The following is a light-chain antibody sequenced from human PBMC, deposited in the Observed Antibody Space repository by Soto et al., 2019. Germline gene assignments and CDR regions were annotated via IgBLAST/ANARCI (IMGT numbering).Light chain of an antibody. CDR2: GAS. Sequence: DIQMTQSPSSLAASVGDRVTITCRASQSISRSLIWYQQKPGKAPRLLIYGASSLHSGVPSRFSGSGSGTYFTFIISSLQPEDFATYYCQQSYSTPWTFGQGTKLEIK. J-gene: IGKJ2*02. CDR1: QSISRS. CDR3: QQSYSTPWT. V-gene: IGKV1-39*01.